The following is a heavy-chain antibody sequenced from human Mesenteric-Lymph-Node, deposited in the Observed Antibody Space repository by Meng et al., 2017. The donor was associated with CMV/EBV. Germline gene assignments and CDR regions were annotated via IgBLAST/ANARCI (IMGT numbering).Heavy chain of an antibody. V-gene: IGHV4-34*01. D-gene: IGHD2-2*01. J-gene: IGHJ3*02. CDR3: ARGLSYHLPLTADNAFDI. CDR2: VNHSGST. Sequence: GSLRLSCTVSGGSFSGYYWSWIRQSPGTGLEWIGEVNHSGSTNYNPSLKSRVTISVDTSKNQFSLKLSSVTAADTAVYYCARGLSYHLPLTADNAFDIWGQGTMVTVSS. CDR1: GGSFSGYY.